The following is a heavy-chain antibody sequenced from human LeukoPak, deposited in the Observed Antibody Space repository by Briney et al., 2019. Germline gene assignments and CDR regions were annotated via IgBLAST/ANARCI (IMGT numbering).Heavy chain of an antibody. D-gene: IGHD3-3*01. J-gene: IGHJ4*02. CDR3: ARLNYDFWSGYPDY. V-gene: IGHV3-11*01. CDR2: ISSSGSTI. Sequence: GGSLRLSCAASGFTFSDYYMSWIRQAPGKGLEWVSYISSSGSTIYYADSVKGRFTIPRDNAKNSLYLQMNSLRAEDTAVYYCARLNYDFWSGYPDYWGQGTLVTVSS. CDR1: GFTFSDYY.